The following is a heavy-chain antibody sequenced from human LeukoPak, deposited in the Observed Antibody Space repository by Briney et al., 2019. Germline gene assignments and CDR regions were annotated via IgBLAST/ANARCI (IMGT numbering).Heavy chain of an antibody. CDR1: GGSISTSSYY. D-gene: IGHD3-16*01. CDR2: IYYSGST. J-gene: IGHJ6*03. Sequence: SETLSLTCTVSGGSISTSSYYWGWIRQPPGKGLECIGNIYYSGSTYYNPSLKSRVTISVDTSKSQFSLKLSSVTAADTAVYYCARCQPGGGPQGDYYYYYMDVWGKGTTVTISS. V-gene: IGHV4-39*07. CDR3: ARCQPGGGPQGDYYYYYMDV.